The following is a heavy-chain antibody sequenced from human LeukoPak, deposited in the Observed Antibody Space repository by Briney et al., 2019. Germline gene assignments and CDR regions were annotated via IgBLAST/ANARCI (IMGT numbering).Heavy chain of an antibody. CDR3: AKIMGSSPSMAYFAY. D-gene: IGHD6-6*01. V-gene: IGHV3-23*01. CDR2: ISGSGAST. Sequence: GGSLRLSCAASGFTFSSYAMTWVRQAPGKGLEWVSTISGSGASTYYADSVKGRFTISRDNSKNTAYLEMNSLRAEDTAVYHCAKIMGSSPSMAYFAYWGQGTLVTVSS. J-gene: IGHJ4*02. CDR1: GFTFSSYA.